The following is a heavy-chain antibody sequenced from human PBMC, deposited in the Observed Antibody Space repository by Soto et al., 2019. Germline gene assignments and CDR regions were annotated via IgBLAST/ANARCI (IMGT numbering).Heavy chain of an antibody. Sequence: SETLCLTCSVSGGSIGSYYWSWIRQPPGKGLEWIGYIYYSGSTNYNPSLKSRVTISVDTSKNQFSLKLSSVTAADTAVYYCAGGSPDSQYSSRWYAVSYLDYWGQGTLVTVSS. V-gene: IGHV4-59*08. CDR1: GGSIGSYY. D-gene: IGHD6-13*01. CDR3: AGGSPDSQYSSRWYAVSYLDY. J-gene: IGHJ4*02. CDR2: IYYSGST.